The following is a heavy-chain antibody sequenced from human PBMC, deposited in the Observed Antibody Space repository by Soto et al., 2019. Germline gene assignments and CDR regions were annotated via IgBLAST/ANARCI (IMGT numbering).Heavy chain of an antibody. D-gene: IGHD7-27*01. CDR2: INHSGST. CDR1: GGSFSGYY. Sequence: SETLSLTCAVYGGSFSGYYWSWIRQPPGKGLEWIGEINHSGSTNYNPSLKSRVTISVDTSKNQFSLKLSSVTAADTAVYYCARARRLLLAPGEGNNYFDAWGQGTLVTVS. J-gene: IGHJ5*02. V-gene: IGHV4-34*01. CDR3: ARARRLLLAPGEGNNYFDA.